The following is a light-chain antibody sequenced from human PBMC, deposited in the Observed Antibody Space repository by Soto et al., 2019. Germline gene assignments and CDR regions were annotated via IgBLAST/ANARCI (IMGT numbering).Light chain of an antibody. CDR2: GGF. CDR1: QDIDRW. CDR3: QQAKSLPYT. Sequence: DIQMTQSPSSVSGVVGDRVSITCRASQDIDRWLAWYQQRPGKAPKLLIYGGFNLQSGVPSRFSGSGSGTDYTLTISNLQPEDFATYYCQQAKSLPYTFGQGTKLEIK. V-gene: IGKV1-12*01. J-gene: IGKJ2*01.